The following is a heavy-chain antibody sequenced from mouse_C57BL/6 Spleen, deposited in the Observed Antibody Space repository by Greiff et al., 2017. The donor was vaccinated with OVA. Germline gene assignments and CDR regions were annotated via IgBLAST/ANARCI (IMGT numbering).Heavy chain of an antibody. D-gene: IGHD1-1*01. Sequence: VHVKQSGPELVKPGASVKISCKASGYSFTGYYMNWVKQSPEKSLEWIGEINPSTGGTTYNQKFKAKATLTVDKSSSTAYMQLKSLTSEDSAVYDCARRGAYYYGSSLFDYWGQGTTLTVSS. CDR3: ARRGAYYYGSSLFDY. V-gene: IGHV1-42*01. CDR1: GYSFTGYY. J-gene: IGHJ2*01. CDR2: INPSTGGT.